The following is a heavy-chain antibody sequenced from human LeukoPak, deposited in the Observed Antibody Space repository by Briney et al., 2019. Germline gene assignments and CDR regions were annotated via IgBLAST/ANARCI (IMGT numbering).Heavy chain of an antibody. D-gene: IGHD2-2*01. J-gene: IGHJ5*02. CDR1: GGSISSYY. Sequence: PSETLSLTCTVSGGSISSYYWSWIRQPAGKGLEWIGRIYTSGSTNYNPSLKSRVTMSVDTSKNQFSLKLSSVTAADTAVYYCARDYDLGYCSSTSCSPKMYNWFDPWGQGTLVTVSS. CDR2: IYTSGST. CDR3: ARDYDLGYCSSTSCSPKMYNWFDP. V-gene: IGHV4-4*07.